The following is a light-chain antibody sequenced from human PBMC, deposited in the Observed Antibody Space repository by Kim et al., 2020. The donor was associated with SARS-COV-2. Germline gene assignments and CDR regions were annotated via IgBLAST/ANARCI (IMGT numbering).Light chain of an antibody. CDR3: QQRSDWPPWT. J-gene: IGKJ1*01. CDR2: DAS. CDR1: QSVSSY. V-gene: IGKV3-11*01. Sequence: SPWERATLACRARQSVSSYLAWYQQKPGQAPRLLIYDASNRATGIPARFSGSGSGTDFTLTISSLEPEDFAVYYCQQRSDWPPWTFGQGTKVDIK.